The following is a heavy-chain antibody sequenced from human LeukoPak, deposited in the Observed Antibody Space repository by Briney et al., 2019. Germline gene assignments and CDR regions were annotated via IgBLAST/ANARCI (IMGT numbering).Heavy chain of an antibody. CDR2: VWYDGSNK. Sequence: PGGSLRLSCAASGFTFSSYGMHWVRQAPGKGLEWVAVVWYDGSNKYYADSVKGRFTISRDNSKNTLYLQMNSLRAEDTAVYYCARDVYSSGWYVAPDYWGQGTLVTVSS. D-gene: IGHD6-19*01. CDR3: ARDVYSSGWYVAPDY. CDR1: GFTFSSYG. J-gene: IGHJ4*02. V-gene: IGHV3-33*01.